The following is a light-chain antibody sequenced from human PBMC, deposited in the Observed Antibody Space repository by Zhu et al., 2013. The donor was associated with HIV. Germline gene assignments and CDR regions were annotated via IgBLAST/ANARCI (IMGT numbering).Light chain of an antibody. Sequence: QSLLTQSPSTSGTPGQRVTISCSTSDSRVGFNYVYWFQRFPGMAPKIIIYFNDQRPSGVPDRFSASKSGTSASLAISGLRSEDEADYYCATWSESLSSWLFGGGTKLLVL. J-gene: IGLJ3*02. CDR3: ATWSESLSSWL. CDR1: DSRVGFNY. CDR2: FND. V-gene: IGLV1-47*01.